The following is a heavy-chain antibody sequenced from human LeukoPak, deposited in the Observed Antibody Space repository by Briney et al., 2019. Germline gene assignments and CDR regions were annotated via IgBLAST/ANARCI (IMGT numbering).Heavy chain of an antibody. CDR3: ASGYSYGSADY. Sequence: GGSLRLSCAASGFTFSDYYMSWIRQAPGKGLEWVSYISSSGSTTYYADSVKGRFAISRDNAKNSLYLQMNSLRAEDTALYYCASGYSYGSADYWGQGTLVTVSS. V-gene: IGHV3-11*01. J-gene: IGHJ4*02. CDR1: GFTFSDYY. D-gene: IGHD5-18*01. CDR2: ISSSGSTT.